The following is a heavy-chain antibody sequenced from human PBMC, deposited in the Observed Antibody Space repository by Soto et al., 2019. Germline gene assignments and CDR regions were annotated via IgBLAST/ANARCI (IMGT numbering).Heavy chain of an antibody. V-gene: IGHV3-64*01. J-gene: IGHJ4*02. D-gene: IGHD6-19*01. CDR1: GFTFSSYA. CDR2: ISSNGGST. CDR3: ARGPYSSGWYSPQPDFDY. Sequence: EVQLVESGGGLVQPGGSLRLSCAASGFTFSSYAMHWVRQAPGKGLEYVSAISSNGGSTYYANSVKGRFTISRDNSKNTLYLHMGSLRAEDMAVYYCARGPYSSGWYSPQPDFDYWGQGTLVTVSS.